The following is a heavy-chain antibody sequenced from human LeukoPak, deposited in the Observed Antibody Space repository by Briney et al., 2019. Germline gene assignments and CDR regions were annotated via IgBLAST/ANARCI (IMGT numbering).Heavy chain of an antibody. Sequence: ASVKVSCKASGYTFTGCYMHWVRQAPGQGLEWMGWINPNSGGTNYAQKFQGWVTMTRDTSISTACMELSRLRSDDTAVYYCARDGGRWLQFLYAFDIWGQGTMVTVSS. J-gene: IGHJ3*02. CDR3: ARDGGRWLQFLYAFDI. CDR1: GYTFTGCY. D-gene: IGHD5-24*01. V-gene: IGHV1-2*04. CDR2: INPNSGGT.